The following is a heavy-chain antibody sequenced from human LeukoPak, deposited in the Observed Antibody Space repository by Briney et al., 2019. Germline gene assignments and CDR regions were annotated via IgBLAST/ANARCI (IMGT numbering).Heavy chain of an antibody. CDR1: GFTFSSYA. J-gene: IGHJ6*03. Sequence: GGSLRLSCAASGFTFSSYAMSWVRQAQGKGLEWVSSISSSSSYIYYADSVKGRFTISRDNAKNSLYLQMNSLRAEDTAVYYCARVVMVAGKHHYFYYMDVWGKGTTVTVSS. CDR3: ARVVMVAGKHHYFYYMDV. CDR2: ISSSSSYI. V-gene: IGHV3-21*01. D-gene: IGHD6-19*01.